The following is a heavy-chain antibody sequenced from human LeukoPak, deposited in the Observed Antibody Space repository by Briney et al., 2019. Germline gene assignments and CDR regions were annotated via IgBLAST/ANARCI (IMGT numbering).Heavy chain of an antibody. Sequence: SETLSLTCTASGGSISSYYWSWIRQPPGKGLEWIGYIYYSGSTNYNPSLKSRVTISVDTSKNQFSLKLSSVTAADTAVYYCARSDSSSWYTTTYSRSIWFDPWGQGTLVTVSS. J-gene: IGHJ5*02. CDR2: IYYSGST. CDR1: GGSISSYY. V-gene: IGHV4-59*01. CDR3: ARSDSSSWYTTTYSRSIWFDP. D-gene: IGHD6-13*01.